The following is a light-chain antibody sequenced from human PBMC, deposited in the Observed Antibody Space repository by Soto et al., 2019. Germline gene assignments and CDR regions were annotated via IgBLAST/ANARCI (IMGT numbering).Light chain of an antibody. CDR3: QQRNNWPIT. V-gene: IGKV3-11*01. Sequence: EIVLTQSPATLSLSPGERATLSCRASQSVSSYLAWYQQKPGRAPRLLIYDASNRATGIPVRFSGSGSGTDFTLTISSLEPEDFALYYCQQRNNWPITFGQGTRLEIK. CDR2: DAS. J-gene: IGKJ5*01. CDR1: QSVSSY.